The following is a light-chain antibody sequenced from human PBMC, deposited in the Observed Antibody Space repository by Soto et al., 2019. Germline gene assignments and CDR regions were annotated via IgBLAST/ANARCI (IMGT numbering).Light chain of an antibody. Sequence: EIVLTQSPGPLSLSPGERATPSCMSSQSVSSSYLAWYQQTPGQAPRLVVYGASSRATGIPERFSGSGSGTDCTLTISRLEPEDFAVYYCQQYGSSPWTLGQGTKVDIK. CDR1: QSVSSSY. V-gene: IGKV3-20*01. CDR3: QQYGSSPWT. CDR2: GAS. J-gene: IGKJ1*01.